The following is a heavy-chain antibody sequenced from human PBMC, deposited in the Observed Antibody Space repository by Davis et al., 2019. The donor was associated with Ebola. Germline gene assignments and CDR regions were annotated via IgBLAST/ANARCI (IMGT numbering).Heavy chain of an antibody. D-gene: IGHD2-2*01. CDR1: GGTFTSYY. CDR3: ARVRGEGYCSSTSCYSFDY. Sequence: ASVKVSCKASGGTFTSYYMHWVRQAPGQGLEWMGIINPSGGSTSYAQKFQGRVTMTRDTSTSTVYMELSSLRSEDTAVYYCARVRGEGYCSSTSCYSFDYWGQGTLVTVSS. CDR2: INPSGGST. V-gene: IGHV1-46*01. J-gene: IGHJ4*02.